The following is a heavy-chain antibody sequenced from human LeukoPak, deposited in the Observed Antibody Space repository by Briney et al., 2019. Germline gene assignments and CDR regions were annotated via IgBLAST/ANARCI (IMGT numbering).Heavy chain of an antibody. CDR3: ARDRQASGSYLNY. CDR1: GFTFGSLA. CDR2: IWYDGSNK. Sequence: GGSLDPPFPAPGFTFGSLAMHWFGRAPGKGLEGGAVIWYDGSNKYYADSVKGRFTISRDNSKNTLYLQMNSLRAEDTAVYYCARDRQASGSYLNYWGQGTLVTVSS. D-gene: IGHD1-26*01. V-gene: IGHV3-33*08. J-gene: IGHJ4*02.